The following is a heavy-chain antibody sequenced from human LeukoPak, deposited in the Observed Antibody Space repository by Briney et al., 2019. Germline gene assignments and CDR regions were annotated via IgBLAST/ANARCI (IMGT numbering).Heavy chain of an antibody. D-gene: IGHD2-2*01. CDR1: GGTFSSYA. V-gene: IGHV1-69*05. Sequence: GASVKVSCKASGGTFSSYAISWVRQAPGQGLEWMGGIIPIFGTANYAQKFQGRVTITTDESTSTAYMELSSLRAEDTAVYYCAKGRSGSASWALQIFDNWGQGTLVTVSS. CDR2: IIPIFGTA. CDR3: AKGRSGSASWALQIFDN. J-gene: IGHJ4*02.